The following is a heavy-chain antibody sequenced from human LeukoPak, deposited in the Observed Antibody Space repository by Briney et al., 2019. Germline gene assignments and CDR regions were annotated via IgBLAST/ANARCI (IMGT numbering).Heavy chain of an antibody. CDR3: ARLVVVAATGGYYMDV. V-gene: IGHV3-11*01. Sequence: GGSLRLSCAASGFTFSDYYMSWIRQAPGKGLEWVSYISSSGSTIYYADSVKGRFTISRANAKNSLYLQMNSLRAEDTAVYYCARLVVVAATGGYYMDVWGKGTTVTVSS. CDR1: GFTFSDYY. CDR2: ISSSGSTI. D-gene: IGHD2-15*01. J-gene: IGHJ6*03.